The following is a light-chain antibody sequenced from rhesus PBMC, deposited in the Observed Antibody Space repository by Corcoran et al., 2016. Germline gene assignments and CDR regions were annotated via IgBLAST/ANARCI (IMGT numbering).Light chain of an antibody. J-gene: IGKJ4*01. Sequence: EIVMTQSPATLSLSPGERATLSCRASQSVSSYVAWYQQKPEQVTRLPIYGASSRATGSPDRFRGRGSGTDSTLIISSLEPEDVGVYYCQQYNNWLTFGGGTKVELK. CDR1: QSVSSY. V-gene: IGKV3S9*01. CDR2: GAS. CDR3: QQYNNWLT.